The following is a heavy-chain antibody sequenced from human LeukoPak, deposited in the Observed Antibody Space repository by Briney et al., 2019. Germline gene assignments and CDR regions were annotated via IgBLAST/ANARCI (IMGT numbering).Heavy chain of an antibody. V-gene: IGHV3-33*01. Sequence: PRGSLRLSCAASGFTFSRYGMRWVRPAPGKGLGRVAVILYDGSNKYYADYVKGRFSISRDNSKNKLYLQMNSMRAEDTAVYYCARDRYYDSSGYYFDYWGQGTLVTVSS. CDR2: ILYDGSNK. J-gene: IGHJ4*02. CDR3: ARDRYYDSSGYYFDY. D-gene: IGHD3-22*01. CDR1: GFTFSRYG.